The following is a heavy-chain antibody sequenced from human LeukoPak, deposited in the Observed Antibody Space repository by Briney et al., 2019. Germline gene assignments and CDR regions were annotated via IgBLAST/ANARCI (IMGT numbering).Heavy chain of an antibody. Sequence: GESLQISCKGSGYSFTSYWIGWVRQMPGKGLEWMGIIYPSDSDTRYSPSFQGQVTISADKSISTAYLQWSSLKASDTAMYYCARYGWIGLRFLEWLTPWYFDYWGQGTLVTVSS. J-gene: IGHJ4*02. V-gene: IGHV5-51*01. D-gene: IGHD3-3*01. CDR3: ARYGWIGLRFLEWLTPWYFDY. CDR1: GYSFTSYW. CDR2: IYPSDSDT.